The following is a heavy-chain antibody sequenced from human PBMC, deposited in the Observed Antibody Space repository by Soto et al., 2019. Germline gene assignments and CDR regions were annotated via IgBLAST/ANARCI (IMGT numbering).Heavy chain of an antibody. CDR3: AKETIQVGGPNYFDY. Sequence: PXESLRLSCEASGFSFSRYGMHWVRQAPGMGLEWVAVISWDGLAQYYADSVKGRFTISRDNSQSTLYLQMNSLRTEDTAIYYCAKETIQVGGPNYFDYWGQGALVTVSS. D-gene: IGHD1-1*01. CDR1: GFSFSRYG. CDR2: ISWDGLAQ. V-gene: IGHV3-30*18. J-gene: IGHJ4*02.